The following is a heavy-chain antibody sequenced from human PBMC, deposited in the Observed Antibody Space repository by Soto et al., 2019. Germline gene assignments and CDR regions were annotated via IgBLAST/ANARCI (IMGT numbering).Heavy chain of an antibody. D-gene: IGHD2-2*01. J-gene: IGHJ5*02. CDR2: MNPNSGHT. Sequence: QVQLVQSGAEVKKPGASVKVSCKASGYTFTSHDINWMRQTTGQGLEWMGWMNPNSGHTNSAQTFQGRVTMTRDTSINTAYMELTNLRSEDTAIYYCASDMSTTWGQGTLVTVSS. CDR1: GYTFTSHD. V-gene: IGHV1-8*01. CDR3: ASDMSTT.